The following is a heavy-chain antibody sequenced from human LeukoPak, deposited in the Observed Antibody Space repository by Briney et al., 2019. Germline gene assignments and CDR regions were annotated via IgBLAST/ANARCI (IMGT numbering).Heavy chain of an antibody. CDR1: GGSFSGYY. CDR2: INYSGST. V-gene: IGHV4-34*01. Sequence: PSETLSLTCAVYGGSFSGYYWSWIRQPPGKGLEWIGEINYSGSTNYNPSLKSRVTISVDTSKNQFSLKLSSVTAADTAVYYCARAPRRSITMIVMPRGYYFDYWGQGTLVTVSS. D-gene: IGHD3-22*01. CDR3: ARAPRRSITMIVMPRGYYFDY. J-gene: IGHJ4*02.